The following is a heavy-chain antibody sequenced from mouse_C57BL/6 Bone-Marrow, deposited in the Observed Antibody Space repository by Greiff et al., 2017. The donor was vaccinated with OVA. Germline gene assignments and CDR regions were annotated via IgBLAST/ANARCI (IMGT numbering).Heavy chain of an antibody. CDR2: IYPGGGYT. D-gene: IGHD3-3*01. V-gene: IGHV1-63*01. J-gene: IGHJ2*01. CDR3: AREGDSPYYFDY. CDR1: GYTFTNYW. Sequence: QVHVKQSGAELVRPGTSVKMSCKASGYTFTNYWIGWAKQRPGHGLEWIGDIYPGGGYTNYNEKFKGKATLTADKSSSTAYMQFSSLTSEDSAIYYCAREGDSPYYFDYWGQGTTLTVSS.